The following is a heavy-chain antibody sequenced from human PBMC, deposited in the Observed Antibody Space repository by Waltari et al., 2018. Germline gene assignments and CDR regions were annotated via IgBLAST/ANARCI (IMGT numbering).Heavy chain of an antibody. CDR1: GFTFSSYG. CDR3: AREALYCTNGVCYFGYYFDY. Sequence: QVQLVESGGGVVQPGRSLRLSCAASGFTFSSYGMHWVRQAPGKGLEWVAVIWYDGSNKYDADSVKGRFTISRDNSKNTLYLQMNSLRAEDTAVYYCAREALYCTNGVCYFGYYFDYWGQGTLVTVSS. D-gene: IGHD2-8*01. CDR2: IWYDGSNK. J-gene: IGHJ4*02. V-gene: IGHV3-33*01.